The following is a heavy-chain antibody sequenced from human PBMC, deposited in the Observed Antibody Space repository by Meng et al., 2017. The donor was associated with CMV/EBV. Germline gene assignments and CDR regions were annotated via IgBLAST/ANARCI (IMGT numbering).Heavy chain of an antibody. Sequence: GRRSSQPPGKGVERRGEINQSGSTNDNPARKRRGTISVDTSKTQFSLKLSSATAADTAVYYCARYGSGPPAKRQNWYFDLWGRGTLVTVSS. V-gene: IGHV4-34*01. J-gene: IGHJ2*01. CDR2: INQSGST. CDR3: ARYGSGPPAKRQNWYFDL. D-gene: IGHD3-10*01.